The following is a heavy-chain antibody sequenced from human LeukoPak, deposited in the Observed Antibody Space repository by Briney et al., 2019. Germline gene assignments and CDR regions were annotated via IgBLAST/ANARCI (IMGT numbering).Heavy chain of an antibody. D-gene: IGHD3-10*01. J-gene: IGHJ3*01. V-gene: IGHV3-23*01. CDR1: GFTFSSYA. CDR2: ISGSGDST. Sequence: PGGSLRLSCAASGFTFSSYAMSWVRQAPGKGLEWVSAISGSGDSTYYADSVKGRFTISRDNSKNTLYLQMNSLRAEDTAVYYCAKEYYGSGSYYNVLDYWGQGTMVTVSS. CDR3: AKEYYGSGSYYNVLDY.